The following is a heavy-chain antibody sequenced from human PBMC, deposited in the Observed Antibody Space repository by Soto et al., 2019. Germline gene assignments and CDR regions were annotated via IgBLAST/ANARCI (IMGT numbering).Heavy chain of an antibody. J-gene: IGHJ4*02. CDR3: ARGYSSSWHFDY. D-gene: IGHD6-13*01. CDR2: IYYSGNT. V-gene: IGHV4-31*03. Sequence: SETLSLTCTVSGGSISSGGYYWSWIRQHPGKGLEWIGYIYYSGNTYYNPSLKSRVTISEDTSKNQFSLKLSSVTAADTAVYYCARGYSSSWHFDYWGQGTLVTVSS. CDR1: GGSISSGGYY.